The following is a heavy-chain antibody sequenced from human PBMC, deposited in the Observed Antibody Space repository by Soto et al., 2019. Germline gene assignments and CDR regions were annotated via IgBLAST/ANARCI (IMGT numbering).Heavy chain of an antibody. CDR1: GFTFSSYS. CDR3: ARERRSCTNGVCPQGAYYAGMDV. J-gene: IGHJ6*02. CDR2: ISSSSSSI. Sequence: HPGGSLRLSCAASGFTFSSYSMNWVRQAPGKGLEWVSYISSSSSSIYYADSVKGRFTISRDNAKNSLYLQMNSLRDEDTAVYYCARERRSCTNGVCPQGAYYAGMDVWGQGTTVTVSS. D-gene: IGHD2-8*01. V-gene: IGHV3-48*02.